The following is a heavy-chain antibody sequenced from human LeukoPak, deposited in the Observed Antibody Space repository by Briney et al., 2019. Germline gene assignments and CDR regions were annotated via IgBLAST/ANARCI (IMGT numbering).Heavy chain of an antibody. V-gene: IGHV3-66*01. Sequence: GGSLRLSCAASGFTFSSNYMSWVRQAPGKGLEWVSVIYSGGSTYYADSVKGRFTISRDNSKNTLYLQMNSLRAEDTAVYYCARDGRYSSGWFSGDYFDYWGQGTLVTVSS. CDR3: ARDGRYSSGWFSGDYFDY. CDR2: IYSGGST. CDR1: GFTFSSNY. D-gene: IGHD6-19*01. J-gene: IGHJ4*02.